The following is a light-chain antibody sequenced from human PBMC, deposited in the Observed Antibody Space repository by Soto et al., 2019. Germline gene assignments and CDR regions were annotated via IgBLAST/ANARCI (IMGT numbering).Light chain of an antibody. V-gene: IGKV1-5*03. CDR1: QSISTW. J-gene: IGKJ2*01. CDR2: KAS. CDR3: QQYNDSFPYT. Sequence: DIQMTQSRSTLSASVGDRVTITCRASQSISTWLAWYQQKPGTAPKLLIYKASTLESGVPSRFSGSRSGTEFTLTVSSLQPDDFATYYCQQYNDSFPYTFGQGTKLEIK.